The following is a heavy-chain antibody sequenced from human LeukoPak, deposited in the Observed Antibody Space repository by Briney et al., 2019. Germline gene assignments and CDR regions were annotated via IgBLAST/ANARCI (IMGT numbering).Heavy chain of an antibody. Sequence: ASVKVSCKASRYTFTGYYMHWVRQAPGQGLEWMGWINPNSGVTDYAQRFQGRVTMTRDTSISTAYVELSRLRADDTAVYYCARGTGEGYTYGRYCFDYWGQGTLVTVSS. V-gene: IGHV1-2*02. CDR2: INPNSGVT. J-gene: IGHJ4*02. CDR3: ARGTGEGYTYGRYCFDY. CDR1: RYTFTGYY. D-gene: IGHD5-18*01.